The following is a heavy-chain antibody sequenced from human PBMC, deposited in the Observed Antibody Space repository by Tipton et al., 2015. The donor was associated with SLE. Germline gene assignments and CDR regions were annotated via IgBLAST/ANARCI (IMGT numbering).Heavy chain of an antibody. V-gene: IGHV4-4*07. CDR1: GGVISEYY. CDR3: ARDQEMASGENRFDP. Sequence: TLSLTCTVSGGVISEYYWGCIRQTAGKGLEWIGRIYTGGTTNHSPSLRSRVTMSVDTSKKQISLKLRSVTAADTAVYYCARDQEMASGENRFDPWGQGTLVTVSS. J-gene: IGHJ5*02. D-gene: IGHD5-24*01. CDR2: IYTGGTT.